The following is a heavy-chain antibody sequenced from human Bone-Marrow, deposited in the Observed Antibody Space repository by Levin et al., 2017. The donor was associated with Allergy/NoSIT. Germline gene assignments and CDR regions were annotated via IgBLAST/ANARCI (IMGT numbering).Heavy chain of an antibody. CDR2: IIVATGET. J-gene: IGHJ4*02. Sequence: GGSLRLSCKASGYKFSSYSMHWVRQAPGHSLEWLGRIIVATGETKYSQSFQGRVSISRDTSANTAYLEVFALRSEDTAVYFCARMGFGEWGQGTLVTVSS. V-gene: IGHV1-3*01. D-gene: IGHD3-10*01. CDR3: ARMGFGE. CDR1: GYKFSSYS.